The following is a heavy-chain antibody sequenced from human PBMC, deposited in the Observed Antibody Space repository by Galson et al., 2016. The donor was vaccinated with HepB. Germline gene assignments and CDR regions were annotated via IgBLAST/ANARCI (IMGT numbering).Heavy chain of an antibody. CDR1: GFTFSSYS. V-gene: IGHV3-48*02. CDR3: AREGQQLALKTCDS. CDR2: ISSSSSTI. Sequence: SLRLSCAAPGFTFSSYSMNWVRQAPGKGLEWVSYISSSSSTIYYADSVKGRFTISRDNAKNSLYLQMNSRRDEDKAVYYCAREGQQLALKTCDSWGQGTLVTVSS. D-gene: IGHD6-13*01. J-gene: IGHJ4*02.